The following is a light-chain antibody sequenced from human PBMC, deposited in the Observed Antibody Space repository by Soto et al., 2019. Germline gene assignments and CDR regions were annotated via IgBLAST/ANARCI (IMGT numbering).Light chain of an antibody. Sequence: EIGMTQSPATLSVSPGERASLSCGASQSISSSFLAWYQQKPGQAPRLLIYGASSRATGIPDRFSGTGSETDFTLTISRLEPEDFAVYYCQQYDNSPITFGQGTRPEVK. J-gene: IGKJ5*01. V-gene: IGKV3-20*01. CDR1: QSISSSF. CDR3: QQYDNSPIT. CDR2: GAS.